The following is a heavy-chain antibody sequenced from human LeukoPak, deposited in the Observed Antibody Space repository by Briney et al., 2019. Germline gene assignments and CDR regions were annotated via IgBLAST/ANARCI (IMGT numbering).Heavy chain of an antibody. J-gene: IGHJ4*02. V-gene: IGHV4-39*07. CDR1: GGSISSSSYY. Sequence: SETLSLTCTVSGGSISSSSYYWGWIRQPPGKGLEWIGSIYYSGSTYYSPSLKGRVTISVDTSKNQFSLKLSSVTAADTAVYYCARDLVAGIAVAGNFDYWGQGTLVTVSS. CDR3: ARDLVAGIAVAGNFDY. CDR2: IYYSGST. D-gene: IGHD6-19*01.